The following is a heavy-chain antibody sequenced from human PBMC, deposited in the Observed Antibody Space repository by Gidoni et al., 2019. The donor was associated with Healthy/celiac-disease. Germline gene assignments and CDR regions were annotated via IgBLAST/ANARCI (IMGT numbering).Heavy chain of an antibody. V-gene: IGHV3-23*01. D-gene: IGHD6-19*01. Sequence: EVQLLESGGGLVQPGGSLRLSCAASGFTFSSYAMSWVRQAPGKGLGWVSAISGSGGSTYYADSVKGRFTISRDNSKNTLYLQMNSLRAEDTAVYYCAKDPDSSGWSYYFDYWGQGTLVTVSS. CDR1: GFTFSSYA. J-gene: IGHJ4*02. CDR2: ISGSGGST. CDR3: AKDPDSSGWSYYFDY.